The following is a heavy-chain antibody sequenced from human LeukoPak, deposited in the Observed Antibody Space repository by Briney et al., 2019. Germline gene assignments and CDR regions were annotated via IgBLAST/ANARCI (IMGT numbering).Heavy chain of an antibody. D-gene: IGHD3-9*01. J-gene: IGHJ6*03. Sequence: GGSLRLSCAASGFTFSSYEMNWVRQAPGKGLEWVSYISSSGSTIYYADSVKGRFTISRDNAKNSLYLQMNSLRAEDTAVYYCARIYDILTGFYYYYYMDVWGKGTTVTISS. V-gene: IGHV3-48*03. CDR1: GFTFSSYE. CDR3: ARIYDILTGFYYYYYMDV. CDR2: ISSSGSTI.